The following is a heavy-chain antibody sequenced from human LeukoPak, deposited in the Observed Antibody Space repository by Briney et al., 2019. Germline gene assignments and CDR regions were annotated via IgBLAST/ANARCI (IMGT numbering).Heavy chain of an antibody. CDR3: ARDGVSSGWYSWWFDP. CDR2: IYTSGST. Sequence: PSETLSLTCTVSGGSISSYYWSWIRQPAGKGLEWIGRIYTSGSTNYNPSLKSRVTMSVDTSKNQFSLKLSSVTAADTAVYYCARDGVSSGWYSWWFDPWGQGTLVTVSS. V-gene: IGHV4-4*07. CDR1: GGSISSYY. D-gene: IGHD6-19*01. J-gene: IGHJ5*02.